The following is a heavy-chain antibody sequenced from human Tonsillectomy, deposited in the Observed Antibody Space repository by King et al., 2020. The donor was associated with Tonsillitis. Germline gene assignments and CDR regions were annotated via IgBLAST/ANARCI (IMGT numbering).Heavy chain of an antibody. CDR1: GFTFISYS. Sequence: VQLVESGGGVVQPGRALRLSGAASGFTFISYSLVWVRQAPGKGLPGWVGIPFYVRHQYYSNSVKGRFTISRDNPKYPLYLKMNSLRPEDTALSYWAGRDGALDYYYYGMDVWGQGTTVTVFS. CDR3: AGRDGALDYYYYGMDV. D-gene: IGHD4-17*01. V-gene: IGHV3-30-3*01. J-gene: IGHJ6*02. CDR2: IPFYVRHQ.